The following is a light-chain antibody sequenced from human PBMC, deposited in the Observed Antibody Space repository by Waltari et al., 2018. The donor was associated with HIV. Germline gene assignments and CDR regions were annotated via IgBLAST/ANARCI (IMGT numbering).Light chain of an antibody. CDR3: SSYTSSSTLYV. CDR2: DVS. J-gene: IGLJ1*01. V-gene: IGLV2-14*01. Sequence: QSALTQPASVSGSPGQSITISCTGTSSDVGGYNYVSRYQQHPGKAPKLLIYDVSNRPSGVSNRFSGSKSGNTASLTISGLQAEDEAEYYCSSYTSSSTLYVFGTGTKVTVL. CDR1: SSDVGGYNY.